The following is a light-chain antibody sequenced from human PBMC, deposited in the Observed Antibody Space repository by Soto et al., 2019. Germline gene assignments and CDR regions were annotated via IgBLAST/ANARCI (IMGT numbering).Light chain of an antibody. CDR3: QQYGSSPRT. Sequence: EIVLTQSPGTLSLSPGERATFSCRASQSVSSYLAWYQQKPGQAPRLLIYDASSRATGIPDRFSGSGSGTDFTLTISRLEPEDFAVYYCQQYGSSPRTFGQGTKVDIK. V-gene: IGKV3-20*01. J-gene: IGKJ1*01. CDR1: QSVSSY. CDR2: DAS.